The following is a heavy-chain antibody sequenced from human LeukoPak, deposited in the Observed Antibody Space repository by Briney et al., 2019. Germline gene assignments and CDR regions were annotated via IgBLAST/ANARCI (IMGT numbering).Heavy chain of an antibody. CDR3: AKGAYDYIEMGYFDY. Sequence: GGSLRPSCAASGFSLSNSAMSWVRQAPGKGLEWLSLIVASSGGTFYADSVKGRFTISRDNSKNTLYLQMNSLRADDTAVYYCAKGAYDYIEMGYFDYWGQGTLVTVSS. V-gene: IGHV3-23*01. CDR2: IVASSGGT. D-gene: IGHD5-12*01. CDR1: GFSLSNSA. J-gene: IGHJ4*02.